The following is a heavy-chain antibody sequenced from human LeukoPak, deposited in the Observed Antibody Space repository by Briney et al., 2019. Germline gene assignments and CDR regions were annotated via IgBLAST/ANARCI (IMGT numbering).Heavy chain of an antibody. CDR1: GFTFSSYS. Sequence: GGSLRLSCAASGFTFSSYSMNWVRQAPGRGLEWVSSISSSSSYIYYADSVKGRFTISRDNAKNSLYLQMNSLRAEDTAVYYCARALPSPLYSGSYADAFDIWGQGTMVTVSS. D-gene: IGHD1-26*01. V-gene: IGHV3-21*01. CDR2: ISSSSSYI. J-gene: IGHJ3*02. CDR3: ARALPSPLYSGSYADAFDI.